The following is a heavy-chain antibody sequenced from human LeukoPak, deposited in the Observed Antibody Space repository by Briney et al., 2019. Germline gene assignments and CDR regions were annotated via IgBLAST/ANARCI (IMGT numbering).Heavy chain of an antibody. CDR2: ISGSSSST. V-gene: IGHV3-23*01. CDR3: AKAAGFMVRGVISDY. D-gene: IGHD3-10*01. CDR1: GFTFSSYA. J-gene: IGHJ4*02. Sequence: GGSLRLSCAASGFTFSSYAMSWVRQAPGKGLEWVSAISGSSSSTYYADSVKGRFTISRDNSKNTLYLQMNSLRAEDTAVYYCAKAAGFMVRGVISDYWGQGTLVTVSS.